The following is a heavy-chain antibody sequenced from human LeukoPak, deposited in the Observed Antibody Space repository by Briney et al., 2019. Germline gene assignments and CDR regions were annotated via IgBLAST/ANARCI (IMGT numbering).Heavy chain of an antibody. CDR3: ARRAYDTSGYYPS. CDR2: IHTTGAT. D-gene: IGHD3-22*01. J-gene: IGHJ5*02. V-gene: IGHV4-4*09. Sequence: SETLSLTCTVSGVSIRDYYWSWIRQPPGKGLEWVGYIHTTGATDKNPSLKSRLTMSVDTSKNQFFLKLSSVTAADTAVYYCARRAYDTSGYYPSWGQGTLVTVSA. CDR1: GVSIRDYY.